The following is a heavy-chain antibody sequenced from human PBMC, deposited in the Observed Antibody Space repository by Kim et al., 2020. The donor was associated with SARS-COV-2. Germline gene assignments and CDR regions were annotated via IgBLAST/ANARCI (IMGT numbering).Heavy chain of an antibody. CDR1: GYSFTSYW. CDR2: IYPGDSDT. CDR3: ARSTDYGGNPHYYYYGMDV. V-gene: IGHV5-51*01. J-gene: IGHJ6*02. D-gene: IGHD4-17*01. Sequence: GESLKISCKGSGYSFTSYWIGWVRQMPGKGLEWMGIIYPGDSDTRYSPSFQGQVTISADKSISTAYLQWSSLKASDTAMYYCARSTDYGGNPHYYYYGMDVWGQGTTVTVSS.